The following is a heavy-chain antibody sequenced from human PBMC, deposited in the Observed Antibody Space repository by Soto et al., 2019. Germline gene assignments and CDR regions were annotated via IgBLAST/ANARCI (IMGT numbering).Heavy chain of an antibody. V-gene: IGHV4-30-4*01. CDR3: ACIFSGGYGYGFYYYGMDV. Sequence: SETLSLTCTVSGGSISSGDYYWSWIRQPPGKGLEWIGYIYYSGSTYYNPSLKSRVTISVDTSKNQFSLKLSSVTAADTAVYYCACIFSGGYGYGFYYYGMDVWGQGTTVTVSS. J-gene: IGHJ6*02. CDR2: IYYSGST. CDR1: GGSISSGDYY. D-gene: IGHD5-18*01.